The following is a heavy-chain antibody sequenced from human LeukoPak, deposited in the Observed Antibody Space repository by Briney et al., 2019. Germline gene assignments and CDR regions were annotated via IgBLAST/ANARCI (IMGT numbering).Heavy chain of an antibody. CDR3: ARDRVEKWLLRGVWFDL. CDR1: GGSISSYY. Sequence: SETLSLTCTVSGGSISSYYWSWIRQPAGKGLEWIGRIYTSGSTNYNPSLKSRVTMSVDTSKNQFSLKLSSVTAADTAVYYCARDRVEKWLLRGVWFDLWGQGTLVTVSS. V-gene: IGHV4-4*07. D-gene: IGHD3-22*01. CDR2: IYTSGST. J-gene: IGHJ5*02.